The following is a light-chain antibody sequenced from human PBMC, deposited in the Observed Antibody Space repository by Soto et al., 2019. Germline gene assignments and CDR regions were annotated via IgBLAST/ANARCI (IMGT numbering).Light chain of an antibody. CDR1: QTGSNSY. J-gene: IGKJ5*01. CDR3: QQRSNWPIT. V-gene: IGKV3D-20*02. CDR2: GVY. Sequence: IVLTQSPGTLSLSPGERATLSCRASQTGSNSYLAWYHHKSGQAPRLLIYGVYTRASGIPDRFSGGGSGTDFTLTIGSLEPEDFAVYYCQQRSNWPITFGQGTRLENK.